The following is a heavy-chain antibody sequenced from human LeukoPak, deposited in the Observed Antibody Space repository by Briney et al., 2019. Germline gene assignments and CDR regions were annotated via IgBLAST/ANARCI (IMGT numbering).Heavy chain of an antibody. V-gene: IGHV1-46*01. Sequence: ASVKVSCKASGYTFTSDYMNWVRQAPGQGLEWMGIVHSSGGVIKYAQEFQDRLTVTRDTSTSTIYMELSSLRSEDTAVYYCVGSSHQRNWFDPWGQGTLVIVSS. CDR2: VHSSGGVI. D-gene: IGHD1-26*01. CDR3: VGSSHQRNWFDP. CDR1: GYTFTSDY. J-gene: IGHJ5*02.